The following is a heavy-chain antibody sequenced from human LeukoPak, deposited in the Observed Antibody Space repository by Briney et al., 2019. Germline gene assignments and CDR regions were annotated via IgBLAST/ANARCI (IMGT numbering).Heavy chain of an antibody. Sequence: GGSLRLSRAASGFTFSSYGMHWVRQAPGKGLEWVAVISYDGTNKYYADSVKGRFTISRDNSKNTLYLQMNSLRAEDTAVYYCAKDRGYNSGRGPIDYWGQGTLSPSPQ. CDR1: GFTFSSYG. CDR3: AKDRGYNSGRGPIDY. CDR2: ISYDGTNK. D-gene: IGHD6-19*01. V-gene: IGHV3-30*18. J-gene: IGHJ4*02.